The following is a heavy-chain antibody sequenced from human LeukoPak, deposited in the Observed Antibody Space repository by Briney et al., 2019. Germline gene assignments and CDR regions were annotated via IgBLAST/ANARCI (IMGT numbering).Heavy chain of an antibody. Sequence: EASVKVSCKASGYTFTGYYMHWVRQAPGQGLEWMGWINPNSGGTNYAQKFQGRVTMTRDTSISTAYMELSRLRSDDTAVYYCARDYYDSFGSPDVCGQGTLVTVSS. CDR3: ARDYYDSFGSPDV. J-gene: IGHJ4*02. CDR1: GYTFTGYY. CDR2: INPNSGGT. V-gene: IGHV1-2*02. D-gene: IGHD3-22*01.